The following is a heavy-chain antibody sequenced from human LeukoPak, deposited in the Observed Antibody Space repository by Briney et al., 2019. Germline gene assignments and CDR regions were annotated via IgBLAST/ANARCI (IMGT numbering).Heavy chain of an antibody. V-gene: IGHV1-46*01. D-gene: IGHD3-22*01. J-gene: IGHJ4*02. Sequence: ASVKVSCMASGYSFTSYYMHWVRQAPGQGLDWMGIINPSGGSTSYAQKFQGRVTMTRDTSTSTVYMELSSLRSEDTAVYYCARDTGYYYDSSGYLRFDYWGQGTLVTVSS. CDR1: GYSFTSYY. CDR3: ARDTGYYYDSSGYLRFDY. CDR2: INPSGGST.